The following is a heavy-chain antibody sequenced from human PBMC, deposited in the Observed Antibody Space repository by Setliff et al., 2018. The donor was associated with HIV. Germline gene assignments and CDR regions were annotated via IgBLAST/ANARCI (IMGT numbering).Heavy chain of an antibody. V-gene: IGHV3-23*01. J-gene: IGHJ4*02. CDR1: GFTFSTYS. CDR2: IGGAYDGNT. CDR3: AKVMITTTWAFDF. Sequence: PGGSLKLSCAAPGFTFSTYSMVWVPQAPGKGLEWVSGIGGAYDGNTYHADSVKGRFTIFRENSKNIVYLQMSNLRAEDTALYYCAKVMITTTWAFDFWGQGTPVTVSS. D-gene: IGHD1-26*01.